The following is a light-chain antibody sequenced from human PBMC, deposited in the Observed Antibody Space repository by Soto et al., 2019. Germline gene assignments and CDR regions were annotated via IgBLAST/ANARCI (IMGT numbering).Light chain of an antibody. Sequence: DNQMKQSASALSASVGDRVTITCQAGQDINKNLIWYQQKPGKAPKLLIYDASDLETGVPSRFSGSGSGTGFTFTISSLQPEDFATYYCQQYESLPLPFAHGTRLEIK. CDR2: DAS. CDR1: QDINKN. V-gene: IGKV1-33*01. CDR3: QQYESLPLP. J-gene: IGKJ5*01.